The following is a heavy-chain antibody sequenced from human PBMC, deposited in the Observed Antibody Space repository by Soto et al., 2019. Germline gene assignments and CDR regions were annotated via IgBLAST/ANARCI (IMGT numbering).Heavy chain of an antibody. Sequence: SETLSLTCAVSGGSISSNTYYWGWIRQPPGKGLEWIGSIYYSGSTYYNPSLKSRVTISVNTSKNQFSLKLSSVTAADTAVYYCARSNGIDGWAQGTTVTFSS. CDR3: ARSNGIDG. CDR2: IYYSGST. J-gene: IGHJ6*02. CDR1: GGSISSNTYY. V-gene: IGHV4-39*07.